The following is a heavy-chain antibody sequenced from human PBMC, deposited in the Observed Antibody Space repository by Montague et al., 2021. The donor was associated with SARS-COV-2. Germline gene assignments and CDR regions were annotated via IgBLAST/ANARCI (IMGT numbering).Heavy chain of an antibody. Sequence: CAISGDSVAELRRRSEEHTLNPRHVSNSYGGFCLKKKRYNDYAVSVRGLVTINPDTSKNQFSLQLNSVTPEDTAIYYCTSGREGNYNVMDVWGQGTTVTVS. V-gene: IGHV6-1*01. CDR3: TSGREGNYNVMDV. CDR2: FCLKKKRYN. J-gene: IGHJ6*01. CDR1: GDSVAELRRR. D-gene: IGHD1-1*01.